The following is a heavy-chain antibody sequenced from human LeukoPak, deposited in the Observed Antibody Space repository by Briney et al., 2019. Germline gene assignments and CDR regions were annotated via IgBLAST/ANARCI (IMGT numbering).Heavy chain of an antibody. D-gene: IGHD3-3*01. CDR3: ARGITTFDY. V-gene: IGHV4-39*07. CDR2: IYYSGST. J-gene: IGHJ4*02. CDR1: GGSISSSSYY. Sequence: SETLSLTCAVSGGSISSSSYYWGWIRQPPGKGLEWIGSIYYSGSTYYNPSLKSRVTISVDTSKNQFSLKLSSVTAADTAVYYCARGITTFDYWGQGTLVTVSS.